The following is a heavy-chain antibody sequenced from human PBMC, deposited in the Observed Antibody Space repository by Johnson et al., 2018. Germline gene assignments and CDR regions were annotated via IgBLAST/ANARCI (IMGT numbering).Heavy chain of an antibody. CDR3: AREPLTILWHHMDG. Sequence: EVQLVETGGGLVQPGGSLRLSCAASGLNFGNYWMNWVRQAPGKGLEWVANIKEDGSEKYYVDSVTGRFTISRDNAKDSLDLQMNSLRAEDTAVYYCAREPLTILWHHMDGWGKGTTGTVSS. D-gene: IGHD3-9*01. CDR1: GLNFGNYW. J-gene: IGHJ6*03. CDR2: IKEDGSEK. V-gene: IGHV3-7*01.